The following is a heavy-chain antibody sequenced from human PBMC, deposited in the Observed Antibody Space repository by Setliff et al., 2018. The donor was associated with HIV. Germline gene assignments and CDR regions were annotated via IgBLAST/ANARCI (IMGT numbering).Heavy chain of an antibody. J-gene: IGHJ5*02. V-gene: IGHV4-4*09. Sequence: PSETLSLTCTVSGGSISGHYWSWIRQPPGRGLEWIGYIYSSGSTNFNPPLQSRVTISVDTSKNQFSLKLSSVTAADTAVYYCARHSGVASPNWFDPWGQGTLVTVS. CDR2: IYSSGST. CDR1: GGSISGHY. D-gene: IGHD3-10*01. CDR3: ARHSGVASPNWFDP.